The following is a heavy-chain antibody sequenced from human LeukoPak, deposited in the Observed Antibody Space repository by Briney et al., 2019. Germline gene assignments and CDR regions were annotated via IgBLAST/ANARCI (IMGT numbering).Heavy chain of an antibody. D-gene: IGHD3-10*01. V-gene: IGHV3-30*04. CDR3: ARDTRFFGDRGMDV. J-gene: IGHJ6*02. Sequence: GGSLRLSCAASGFTFSSYAMHWVRQAPGKGLEWVAVISYDGSNKYYADSVKGRFTISRDNSKNTLYLQMNSLRAEDTAVYYCARDTRFFGDRGMDVWGQGTTVTVSS. CDR2: ISYDGSNK. CDR1: GFTFSSYA.